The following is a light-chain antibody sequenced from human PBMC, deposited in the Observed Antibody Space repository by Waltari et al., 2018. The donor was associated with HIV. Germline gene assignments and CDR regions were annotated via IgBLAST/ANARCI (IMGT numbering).Light chain of an antibody. Sequence: QSVLTQPPSASGAPGQRVPISWSGSTPNIGSSNVNWYQQFSRAAPKLLIYADAQRPSGVPDRFSGSKSGTSASLVISGLQSEDEADYYCSTWDERLNGVVFGGGTRLTVV. J-gene: IGLJ2*01. CDR3: STWDERLNGVV. CDR1: TPNIGSSN. CDR2: ADA. V-gene: IGLV1-44*01.